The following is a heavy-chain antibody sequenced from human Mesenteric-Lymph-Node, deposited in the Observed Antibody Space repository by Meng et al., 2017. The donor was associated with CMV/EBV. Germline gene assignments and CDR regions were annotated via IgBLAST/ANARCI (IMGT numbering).Heavy chain of an antibody. D-gene: IGHD2-2*01. V-gene: IGHV1-69*02. J-gene: IGHJ3*02. Sequence: SVKVSCKASGGTYGSYSISWVRQAPGQRLEWMGKIIPVFGITSYAQRFQGRVTITADKSTSTAYMELSSLRSEDTAVYYCASSGCSSTSCYHSRAFDIWGQGTMVTVSS. CDR2: IIPVFGIT. CDR1: GGTYGSYS. CDR3: ASSGCSSTSCYHSRAFDI.